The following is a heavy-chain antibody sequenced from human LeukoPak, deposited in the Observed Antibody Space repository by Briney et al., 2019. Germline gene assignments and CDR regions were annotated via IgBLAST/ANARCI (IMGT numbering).Heavy chain of an antibody. J-gene: IGHJ6*04. CDR2: IDTNTGNP. Sequence: ASVKVSCKASGYTFTNHSINWVRQAPGLGLEYMGWIDTNTGNPTYAQAFTGRIVFSLDTSVSTAYLQIRSLKTEDTAVYFCARRSMVQHLDVWGKGTTVIVSS. D-gene: IGHD3-10*01. CDR1: GYTFTNHS. CDR3: ARRSMVQHLDV. V-gene: IGHV7-4-1*02.